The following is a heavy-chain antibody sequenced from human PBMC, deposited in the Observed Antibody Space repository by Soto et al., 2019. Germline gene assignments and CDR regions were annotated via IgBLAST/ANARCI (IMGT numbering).Heavy chain of an antibody. Sequence: QVELVQSGAEVKKPGSSVKVSCQASEDTFRNYAISWVRQAPGQGLEWMGGIIPIFGTANYAQKFQGRVTITADTSANTVYLELSSLRSEDTAVYYCASNKYDSSAYYYWYLGLWGRCTLVTVSS. CDR1: EDTFRNYA. J-gene: IGHJ2*01. CDR2: IIPIFGTA. D-gene: IGHD3-22*01. V-gene: IGHV1-69*06. CDR3: ASNKYDSSAYYYWYLGL.